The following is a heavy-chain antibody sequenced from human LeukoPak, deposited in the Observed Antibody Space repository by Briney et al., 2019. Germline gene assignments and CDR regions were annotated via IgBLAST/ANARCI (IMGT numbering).Heavy chain of an antibody. CDR2: IYPRDCDT. J-gene: IGHJ5*02. D-gene: IGHD2-21*02. CDR1: GYSFTSYW. Sequence: VESLHISCKGSGYSFTSYWSGWVRQMPGKSLEWMGIIYPRDCDTRYSASFQAQETISADQSVSTAYLQSSRLKASDTAMYYCARHLAYCGGDCYNNWFDLWGEGTPVSLSS. V-gene: IGHV5-51*01. CDR3: ARHLAYCGGDCYNNWFDL.